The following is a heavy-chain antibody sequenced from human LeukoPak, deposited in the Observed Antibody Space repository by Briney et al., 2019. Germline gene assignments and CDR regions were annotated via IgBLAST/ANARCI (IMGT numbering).Heavy chain of an antibody. V-gene: IGHV3-7*01. CDR3: SRSLDY. J-gene: IGHJ4*02. CDR2: INQDGTTQ. CDR1: GFPFSGNW. Sequence: GGSLRLSCVASGFPFSGNWMDWVRQAPGKGMEWVANINQDGTTQYFAPSVKGRFSISRDNAKNSLYLQMNSLRAEDTAVYYCSRSLDYLGQGALVTVSS.